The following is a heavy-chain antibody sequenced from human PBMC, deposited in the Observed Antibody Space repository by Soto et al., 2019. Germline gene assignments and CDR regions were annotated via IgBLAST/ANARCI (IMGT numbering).Heavy chain of an antibody. V-gene: IGHV2-5*01. CDR1: GFSLTPSGGA. CDR3: APRPPASLAFDN. CDR2: ISGSDDK. Sequence: QITLKESGPTLVKPTQTLTLTCTFSGFSLTPSGGAVAWIRQPPGKALEWLALISGSDDKGYRPSLPSRLTINQDHPQNQVVLTMANLGPVDTATYFRAPRPPASLAFDNWGQGTLVTVSS. J-gene: IGHJ4*01.